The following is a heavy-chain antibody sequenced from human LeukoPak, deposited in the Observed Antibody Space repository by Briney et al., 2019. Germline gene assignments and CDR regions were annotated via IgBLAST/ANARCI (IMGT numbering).Heavy chain of an antibody. J-gene: IGHJ3*02. CDR1: GGTFSSYA. V-gene: IGHV1-69*04. CDR3: ARTSNSGYDYGAFDI. CDR2: IIPILGIA. Sequence: GASVKVSCKASGGTFSSYAISWVRQAPGQGLEWMGRIIPILGIANYAQKFQGRVTITADKSTSTAYMELSSLRSEDTAVYYCARTSNSGYDYGAFDIWGQGTMVTVSS. D-gene: IGHD5-12*01.